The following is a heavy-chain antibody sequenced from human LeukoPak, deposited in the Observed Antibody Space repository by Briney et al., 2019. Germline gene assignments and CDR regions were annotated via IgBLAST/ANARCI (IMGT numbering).Heavy chain of an antibody. CDR1: GGSISSSSYY. CDR3: ARGPHSGYDSYFDY. Sequence: SETLSLTCTVSGGSISSSSYYWGWIRQPPGKGLEWIGSIYYSGSTYYNPSLKSRVTISVDTSKNQFSLKLSSVTAADTAVYYCARGPHSGYDSYFDYWGQGTLVTVSS. D-gene: IGHD5-12*01. V-gene: IGHV4-39*07. CDR2: IYYSGST. J-gene: IGHJ4*02.